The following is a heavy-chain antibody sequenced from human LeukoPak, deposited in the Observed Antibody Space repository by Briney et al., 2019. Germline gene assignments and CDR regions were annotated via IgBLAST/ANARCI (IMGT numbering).Heavy chain of an antibody. CDR1: GGSISYYY. CDR3: ARAPYSSYWFDP. Sequence: PSETLSLTCTVSGGSISYYYWSWIRQPPGKGLEWIGYVYHSGSTNYNPSLKSRVTISVDTSKNQFSLKLTFVTAADTAVYYCARAPYSSYWFDPWGQGTLVTVSS. J-gene: IGHJ5*02. V-gene: IGHV4-59*01. CDR2: VYHSGST. D-gene: IGHD4-11*01.